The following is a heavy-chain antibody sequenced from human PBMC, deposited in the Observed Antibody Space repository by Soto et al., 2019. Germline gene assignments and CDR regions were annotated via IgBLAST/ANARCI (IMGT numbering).Heavy chain of an antibody. CDR1: GFTFSSYG. CDR2: IWYDGSNK. CDR3: ARDPGEDPLYYFDY. Sequence: QVQLVESGGGVVQPGRSLRLSCAASGFTFSSYGMHWVRQAPGKGLEWVAVIWYDGSNKYYADSVKGRFTISRDNSKNTLYLQRNSLRAEDTAVYYCARDPGEDPLYYFDYWGQGTLVTVSS. J-gene: IGHJ4*02. V-gene: IGHV3-33*01.